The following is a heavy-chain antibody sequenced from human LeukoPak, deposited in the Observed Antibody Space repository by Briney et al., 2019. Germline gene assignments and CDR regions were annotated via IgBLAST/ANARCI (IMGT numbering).Heavy chain of an antibody. Sequence: SETLSLTCTVSGGSITSSYWSWIRQSPGKGLEWIANIYYSGSANYNPSLKSRVTISLDTSMNQFSLNLNSVTAADTAMYYCARGALNSGSYSFDYWGQGTLVTVSS. D-gene: IGHD1-26*01. V-gene: IGHV4-59*01. CDR2: IYYSGSA. CDR1: GGSITSSY. J-gene: IGHJ4*02. CDR3: ARGALNSGSYSFDY.